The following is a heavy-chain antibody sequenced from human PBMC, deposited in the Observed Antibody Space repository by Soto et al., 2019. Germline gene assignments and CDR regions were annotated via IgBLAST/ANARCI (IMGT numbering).Heavy chain of an antibody. V-gene: IGHV4-61*01. D-gene: IGHD1-26*01. CDR3: AARTMGGWFDP. J-gene: IGHJ5*02. CDR2: IYYSGST. CDR1: GGSVSSGSYY. Sequence: SETLSLTCTVSGGSVSSGSYYWSWIRQPPGKGLEWIGYIYYSGSTNYNPSLKSRVTISVDTSKNQFSLKLSSVTAADTAVYYCAARTMGGWFDPWGQGTLVTVS.